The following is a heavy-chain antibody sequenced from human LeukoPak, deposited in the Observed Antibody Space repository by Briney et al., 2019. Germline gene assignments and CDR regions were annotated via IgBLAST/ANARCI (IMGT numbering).Heavy chain of an antibody. Sequence: SETLSLTCSVSGGSISSRYWGWIRQPPGKGLEWIGSIYHSGSTYYNPSLKSRVTISVDTSKNQFSLKLSSVTAADTAVYYCARQRSGATRGNFDYWGQGTLVTVSS. D-gene: IGHD1-26*01. V-gene: IGHV4-38-2*01. J-gene: IGHJ4*02. CDR1: GGSISSRY. CDR3: ARQRSGATRGNFDY. CDR2: IYHSGST.